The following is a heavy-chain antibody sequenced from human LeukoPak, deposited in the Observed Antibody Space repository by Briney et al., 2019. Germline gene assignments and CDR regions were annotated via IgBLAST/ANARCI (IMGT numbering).Heavy chain of an antibody. V-gene: IGHV3-73*01. CDR3: SRTSDIAWYFDL. CDR2: VRSKDNGYAA. Sequence: PGGSLKLPCAASGFTFSGSAMHWVRQASGRGLEWVARVRSKDNGYAASYAASVKGRFTVSRDDSKNTAYLQMDSLKSEDTAVYFCSRTSDIAWYFDLWGRGTLVTVSS. D-gene: IGHD5-12*01. CDR1: GFTFSGSA. J-gene: IGHJ2*01.